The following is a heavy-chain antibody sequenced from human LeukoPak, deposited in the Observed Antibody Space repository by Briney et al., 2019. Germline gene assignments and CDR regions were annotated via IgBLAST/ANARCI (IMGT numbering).Heavy chain of an antibody. CDR1: GFTFSSYA. CDR3: AKYRYFDWFIFDY. J-gene: IGHJ4*02. V-gene: IGHV3-23*01. Sequence: SGGSLRLSCAASGFTFSSYAMSWVRQAPGKGLGWVSAISGSGGSTYYADSVKGRFTISRDNSKNTLYLQMNSLRAEDTAVYYCAKYRYFDWFIFDYWGQGTLVTVSS. D-gene: IGHD3-9*01. CDR2: ISGSGGST.